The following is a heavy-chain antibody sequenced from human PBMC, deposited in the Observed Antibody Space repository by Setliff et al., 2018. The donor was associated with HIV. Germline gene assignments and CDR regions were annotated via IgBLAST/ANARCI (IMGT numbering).Heavy chain of an antibody. CDR3: ATHRKYDILTGYYRDHIDY. J-gene: IGHJ4*02. CDR1: GFTFRSYW. Sequence: GESLKISCAASGFTFRSYWMYWVRQPPGKGLVWVSRINIDGGSTNYADSVKGRFTISRDNAKNSLYLQMNSLRAEDTAVYYCATHRKYDILTGYYRDHIDYWGQGTLVTVSS. D-gene: IGHD3-9*01. V-gene: IGHV3-74*01. CDR2: INIDGGST.